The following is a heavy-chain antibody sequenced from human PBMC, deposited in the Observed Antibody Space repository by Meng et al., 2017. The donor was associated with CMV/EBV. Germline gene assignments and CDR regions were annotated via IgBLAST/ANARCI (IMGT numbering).Heavy chain of an antibody. CDR1: GFSFGSYA. D-gene: IGHD6-19*01. Sequence: GGSLRLSCATSGFSFGSYAMTWVRQAPGKGLEWVSIIDDSGANTYYADSVTGRFSITRDNSKNTLFLQTNSLRVEDTAVYYCARGAGAWYGEYFDYWGQGMLVTVSS. CDR3: ARGAGAWYGEYFDY. V-gene: IGHV3-23*01. J-gene: IGHJ4*02. CDR2: IDDSGANT.